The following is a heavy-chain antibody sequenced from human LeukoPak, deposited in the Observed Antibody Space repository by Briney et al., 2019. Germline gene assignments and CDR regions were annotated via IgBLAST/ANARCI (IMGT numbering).Heavy chain of an antibody. V-gene: IGHV3-23*01. CDR3: AIDPNWGTHS. Sequence: GGSLRLSCAASGFTFSSYGMHWVRHPPGKGLEWVSIIGSSGGGIHYADSVKGRFTISRDNSKNALYLQMNSLRVEDTAVYYCAIDPNWGTHSWGQGVLVTVSS. CDR1: GFTFSSYG. D-gene: IGHD7-27*01. J-gene: IGHJ4*02. CDR2: IGSSGGGI.